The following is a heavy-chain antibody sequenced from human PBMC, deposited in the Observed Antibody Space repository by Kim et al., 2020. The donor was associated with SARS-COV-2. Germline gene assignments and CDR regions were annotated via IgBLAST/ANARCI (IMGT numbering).Heavy chain of an antibody. Sequence: TYAQGFTGRFVFSVETSVSTAYLQISSLKAEDTAVYYCARLGPNWNWDYWGQGTLVTVSS. D-gene: IGHD1-7*01. V-gene: IGHV7-4-1*02. J-gene: IGHJ4*02. CDR3: ARLGPNWNWDY.